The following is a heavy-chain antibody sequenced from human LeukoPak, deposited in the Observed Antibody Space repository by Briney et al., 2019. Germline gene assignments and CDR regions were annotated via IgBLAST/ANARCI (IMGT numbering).Heavy chain of an antibody. CDR3: ARDFGGSGSYYNVYYYGMDV. J-gene: IGHJ6*04. CDR2: INSDGSST. Sequence: GGSLRLSCAASGFTFSSYWMHWVRQAPGKGLVWVSRINSDGSSTSYADSVKGRFTISRDNVKNTLYLQMNSLRAEDTAVYYCARDFGGSGSYYNVYYYGMDVWGKGTTVTVSS. CDR1: GFTFSSYW. V-gene: IGHV3-74*01. D-gene: IGHD3-10*01.